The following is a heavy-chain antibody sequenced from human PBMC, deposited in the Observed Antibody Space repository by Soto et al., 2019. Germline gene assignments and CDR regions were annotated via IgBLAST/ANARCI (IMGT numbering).Heavy chain of an antibody. Sequence: ASVKVSCKASGYSFTRYSIHWVRQAPGQSLEWMGWTNAGNGKTKYSQKFQGRVTITGDTSASTAYMELSSLRSEDTSVYYCGRDSKWDDTSVGMDVWGQGTKVTVSS. V-gene: IGHV1-3*01. CDR2: TNAGNGKT. CDR3: GRDSKWDDTSVGMDV. CDR1: GYSFTRYS. J-gene: IGHJ6*02. D-gene: IGHD3-22*01.